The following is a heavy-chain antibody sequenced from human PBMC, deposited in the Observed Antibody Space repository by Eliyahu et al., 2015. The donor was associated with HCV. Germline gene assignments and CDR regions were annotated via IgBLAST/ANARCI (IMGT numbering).Heavy chain of an antibody. V-gene: IGHV3-30*02. D-gene: IGHD2-8*01. Sequence: QVQLVESGGGVVQPGGSLRLSCAASGFXFXRFGMHWVPPGPGTGGGWVAFIGYDGNVEFYADPVRGRFTVSRDNSGNTLYLQMKSLRTEDMGLYYCGKDPAYDTAGYHMDVWGKGTTVTVSS. CDR3: GKDPAYDTAGYHMDV. CDR2: IGYDGNVE. J-gene: IGHJ6*03. CDR1: GFXFXRFG.